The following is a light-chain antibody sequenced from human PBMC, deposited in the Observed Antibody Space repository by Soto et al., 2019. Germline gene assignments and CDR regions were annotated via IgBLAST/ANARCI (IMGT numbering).Light chain of an antibody. CDR2: DAS. CDR1: ESISNW. Sequence: DIQMTQSPSILSASVGDRVAITCRASESISNWLAWYQQKPGKAPKVLIYDASRLQSGVPERFSGSGSGTEFTLTISNLQADDIATYFCQQYKSYSYTFGQATILEI. CDR3: QQYKSYSYT. J-gene: IGKJ2*01. V-gene: IGKV1-5*01.